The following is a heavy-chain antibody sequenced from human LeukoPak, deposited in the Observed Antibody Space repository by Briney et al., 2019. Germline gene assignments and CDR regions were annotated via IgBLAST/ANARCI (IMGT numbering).Heavy chain of an antibody. CDR3: ARVQKTTPGGGCDI. CDR1: GYSFTAYS. D-gene: IGHD1-14*01. J-gene: IGHJ3*02. Sequence: GASVNVSCKASGYSFTAYSIDWVCRAPGQGLEWMGWINPKSGGTHFAQRFQGRVTMTRDTSLSSVSMHLISLRSDDTAVYYCARVQKTTPGGGCDIWGPGTMVTVSS. V-gene: IGHV1-2*02. CDR2: INPKSGGT.